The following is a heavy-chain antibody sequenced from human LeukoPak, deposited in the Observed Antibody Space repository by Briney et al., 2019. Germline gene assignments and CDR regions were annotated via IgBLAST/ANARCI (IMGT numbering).Heavy chain of an antibody. CDR3: ARDLRIAVAGTFPYNWFDP. Sequence: SGGSLRLSCAASGFTFRSYSMHWVRQAPGKGLVWVSRINSDGSTTSYADPVKGRFTISRDNAKNTLYLQMNSLRAEDTAVYYCARDLRIAVAGTFPYNWFDPWGQGTLVTVSS. J-gene: IGHJ5*02. CDR1: GFTFRSYS. CDR2: INSDGSTT. D-gene: IGHD6-19*01. V-gene: IGHV3-74*01.